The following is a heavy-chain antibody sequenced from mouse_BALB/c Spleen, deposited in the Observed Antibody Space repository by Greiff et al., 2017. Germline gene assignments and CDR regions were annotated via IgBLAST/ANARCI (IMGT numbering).Heavy chain of an antibody. V-gene: IGHV5-4*02. Sequence: EVKLMESGGGLVKPGGSLKLSCAASGFTFSDYYMYWVRQTPEKRLEWVATISDGGSYTYYPDSVKGRFTISRDNAKNNLYLQMSSLKSEDTAMYYCARDRNYGNPYYAMDYWGQGTSVTVSS. CDR2: ISDGGSYT. J-gene: IGHJ4*01. CDR1: GFTFSDYY. CDR3: ARDRNYGNPYYAMDY. D-gene: IGHD2-1*01.